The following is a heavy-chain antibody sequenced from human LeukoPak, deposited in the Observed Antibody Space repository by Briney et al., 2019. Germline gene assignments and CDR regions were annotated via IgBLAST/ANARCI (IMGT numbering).Heavy chain of an antibody. CDR1: GDSITDSY. D-gene: IGHD3-10*01. J-gene: IGHJ4*02. CDR3: ARALLPRSLFDF. Sequence: SETLSLTCTVSGDSITDSYWSWIRQAPGTGLEWIGYLSYNRGTNYDPSLQSRVTISVGPSRNQFSLKLTSVTAADTAVYYCARALLPRSLFDFWGQGTLVTVSS. V-gene: IGHV4-59*01. CDR2: LSYNRGT.